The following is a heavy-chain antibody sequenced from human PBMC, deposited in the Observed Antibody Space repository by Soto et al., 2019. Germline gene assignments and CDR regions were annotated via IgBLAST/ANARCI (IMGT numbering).Heavy chain of an antibody. CDR1: SGSISSSNW. V-gene: IGHV4-4*02. CDR3: AMRTCAFEVLYFQH. J-gene: IGHJ1*01. CDR2: VYHSGST. Sequence: QVQLQESGPGLVKPSGTLSLTCSVSSGSISSSNWWSWVRQPPGKGLEWIGDVYHSGSTNDNPSLRSRVAISGDKSKNQFSMKLSSVTAADTAVYYCAMRTCAFEVLYFQHWGQGSLVTVSS. D-gene: IGHD1-1*01.